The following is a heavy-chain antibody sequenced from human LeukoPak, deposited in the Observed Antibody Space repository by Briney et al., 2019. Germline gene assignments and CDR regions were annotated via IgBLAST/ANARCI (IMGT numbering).Heavy chain of an antibody. J-gene: IGHJ4*02. V-gene: IGHV3-7*03. Sequence: GGSLRLSCAASGFTFSTYWMSWVRQAPGKGRECVANTKRDGSEKYYVDSVKGRFTIFRDDAKSSLYLQMNSLRAEDTAVYFCARVYTGNRWHFDYWGQGTLVTVSS. CDR3: ARVYTGNRWHFDY. D-gene: IGHD2-2*02. CDR2: TKRDGSEK. CDR1: GFTFSTYW.